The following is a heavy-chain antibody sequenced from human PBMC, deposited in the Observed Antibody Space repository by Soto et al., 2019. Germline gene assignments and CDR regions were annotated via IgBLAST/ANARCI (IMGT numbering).Heavy chain of an antibody. V-gene: IGHV3-23*01. CDR3: AKVSSGMGVGPAALK. CDR2: ISGSGGST. J-gene: IGHJ4*02. Sequence: EVQLLESGGGSVQPGGSLRLSCVASGHTFQNYAMSWVRQAPGKGLEWVSGISGSGGSTYYADSVRGRFTISRDDSKNTLYLQIGSLAAEDTAVYYCAKVSSGMGVGPAALKGGQGTLVTVSS. CDR1: GHTFQNYA. D-gene: IGHD2-2*01.